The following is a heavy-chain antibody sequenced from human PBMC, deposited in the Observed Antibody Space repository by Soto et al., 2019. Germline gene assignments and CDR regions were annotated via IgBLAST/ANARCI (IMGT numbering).Heavy chain of an antibody. CDR2: IIPIPGTA. CDR1: GGTFGSYS. J-gene: IGHJ6*02. CDR3: ARSQGSRTSLEIYYYYYYGMDV. D-gene: IGHD2-2*01. Sequence: QVQLVQSGAEVKKPGSSVKVSCKASGGTFGSYSISWVRQAPGQGLKWMGGIIPIPGTANYAQKFQGRVMIAADDSTSTADMELSSLRSEDTAVYYCARSQGSRTSLEIYYYYYYGMDVWGQGTTVTISS. V-gene: IGHV1-69*01.